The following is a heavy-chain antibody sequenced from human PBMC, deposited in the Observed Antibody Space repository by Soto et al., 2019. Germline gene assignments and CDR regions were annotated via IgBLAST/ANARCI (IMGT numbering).Heavy chain of an antibody. CDR1: GGSISNYY. CDR3: ARRYGGTFDY. V-gene: IGHV4-59*08. J-gene: IGHJ4*02. D-gene: IGHD2-15*01. CDR2: IYYSGGT. Sequence: SETLSLTCTVSGGSISNYYWSLIRQPPGKGLEWIGYIYYSGGTNYNPSLKSRVTISVDTSKNQFSLKLSSVTAADTAVYYCARRYGGTFDYWGQGTLVTVSS.